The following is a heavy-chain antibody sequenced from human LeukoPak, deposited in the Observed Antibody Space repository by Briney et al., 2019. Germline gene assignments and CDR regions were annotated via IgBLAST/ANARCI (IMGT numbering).Heavy chain of an antibody. V-gene: IGHV3-9*01. CDR1: GFTFDDHA. J-gene: IGHJ4*02. CDR3: AKGNYDFWSGPVY. CDR2: ISWNSGSI. Sequence: GGSLRLSCAASGFTFDDHAMHWVRQAPGKGLEWVSGISWNSGSIGYADSVKGRFTISRDNAKNSLYLQMNSLRAEDTALYYCAKGNYDFWSGPVYWGQGTLVTVSS. D-gene: IGHD3-3*01.